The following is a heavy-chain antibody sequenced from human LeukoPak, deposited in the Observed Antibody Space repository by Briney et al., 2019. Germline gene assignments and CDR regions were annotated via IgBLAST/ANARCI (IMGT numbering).Heavy chain of an antibody. D-gene: IGHD6-13*01. V-gene: IGHV3-11*01. CDR3: AKTGSTSWSIVFDY. CDR2: ISSSGSTI. CDR1: GFTFSDYY. Sequence: GGFLRLSCAASGFTFSDYYMSWIRQAPGKGLEWVSYISSSGSTIYYADSVKGRFTISRDNSKNTLYLQMDSLRAEDTAVYYCAKTGSTSWSIVFDYWGQGTLVTVSS. J-gene: IGHJ4*02.